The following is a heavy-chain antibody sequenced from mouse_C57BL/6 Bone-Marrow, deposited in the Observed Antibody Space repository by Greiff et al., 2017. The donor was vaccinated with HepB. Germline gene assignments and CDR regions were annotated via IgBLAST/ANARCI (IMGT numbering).Heavy chain of an antibody. V-gene: IGHV15-2*01. CDR2: ILPSIGRT. D-gene: IGHD6-1*01. Sequence: VKLQQSGSELRSPGSSVKLSCKDFDSEVFPIAYMSWVRQKPGHGFEWIGGILPSIGRTIYGEKFEDKATLDADTLSNTAYLELNSLTSEDSAIYYCARWQGNFYWYFDVWGTGTTVTVSS. CDR1: DSEVFPIAY. J-gene: IGHJ1*03. CDR3: ARWQGNFYWYFDV.